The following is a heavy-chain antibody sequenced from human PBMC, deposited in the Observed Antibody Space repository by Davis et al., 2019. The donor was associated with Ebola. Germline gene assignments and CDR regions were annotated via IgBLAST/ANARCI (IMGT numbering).Heavy chain of an antibody. Sequence: GSLRLSCAASGFVFRNYVMSWVRQAPGKGLEWVSTLGTSADTYYAASVKGRFTISRDNSKNTLYLQMNGLRVEDTAIYYCAKDTSNIWFDIWGQGTNVTVSS. CDR1: GFVFRNYV. J-gene: IGHJ3*02. CDR2: LGTSADT. D-gene: IGHD1-26*01. V-gene: IGHV3-23*01. CDR3: AKDTSNIWFDI.